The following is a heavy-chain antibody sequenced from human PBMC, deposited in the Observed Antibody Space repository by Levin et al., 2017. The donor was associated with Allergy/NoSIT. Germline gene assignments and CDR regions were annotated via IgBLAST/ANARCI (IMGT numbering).Heavy chain of an antibody. CDR2: ISWNSDTI. J-gene: IGHJ4*02. CDR1: GFTFSDYA. D-gene: IGHD3-3*01. V-gene: IGHV3-9*01. Sequence: QSGGSLRLSCAASGFTFSDYAMHWVRQAPGKGLEWVSGISWNSDTIGYADSVKGRFTVSRANAKTSLYLQLNSLRVEDTGFYFCAKAHPQSQFYDFWSDYFDSWGQGTLVTVSS. CDR3: AKAHPQSQFYDFWSDYFDS.